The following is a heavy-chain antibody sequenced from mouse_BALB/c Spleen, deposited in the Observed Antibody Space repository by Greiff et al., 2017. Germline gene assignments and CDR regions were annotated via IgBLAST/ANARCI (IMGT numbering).Heavy chain of an antibody. J-gene: IGHJ2*01. V-gene: IGHV1-4*01. CDR1: GYTFTSYT. CDR3: AREGPVVGFDY. Sequence: VKLQESGAELARPGASVKMSCKASGYTFTSYTMHWVKQRPGQGLEWIGYINPSSGYTNYNQKFKDKATLTADKSSSTAYMQLSSLTSEDSAVYYCAREGPVVGFDYWGQGTTLTVSS. CDR2: INPSSGYT.